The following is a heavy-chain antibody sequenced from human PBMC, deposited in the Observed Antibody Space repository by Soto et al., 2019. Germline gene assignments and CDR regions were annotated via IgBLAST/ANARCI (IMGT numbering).Heavy chain of an antibody. D-gene: IGHD2-21*02. CDR2: IYYSGNT. J-gene: IGHJ4*02. CDR1: GGSISSSAYY. CDR3: ARNIVVVTATHFDF. Sequence: SETLSLTCTVSGGSISSSAYYWSWIRQHPGKGLEWIGYIYYSGNTYYNPSLKSRVTISIDTSKSQFSLKLSSVTAADTAVYYGARNIVVVTATHFDFWGQGTLVTVSS. V-gene: IGHV4-31*03.